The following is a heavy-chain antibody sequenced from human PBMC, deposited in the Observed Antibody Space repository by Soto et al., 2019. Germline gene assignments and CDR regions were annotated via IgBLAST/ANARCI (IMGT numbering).Heavy chain of an antibody. J-gene: IGHJ4*02. CDR3: AHGKGHDSGGYCHPVADY. V-gene: IGHV3-23*01. CDR2: ISDDGGAT. Sequence: EVQLLESGGELVQPGGSLRLSCVASGFTFSRYAMTWVRQAPGQGLEWVSGISDDGGATYYADSVKGRFTISRDTSENTMFLLLNILRAEDTAVSYCAHGKGHDSGGYCHPVADYLGQGTLVTVSS. D-gene: IGHD3-22*01. CDR1: GFTFSRYA.